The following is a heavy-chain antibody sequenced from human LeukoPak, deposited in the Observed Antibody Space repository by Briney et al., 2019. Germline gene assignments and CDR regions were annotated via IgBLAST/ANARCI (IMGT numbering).Heavy chain of an antibody. CDR1: GFTFSSYS. J-gene: IGHJ6*02. D-gene: IGHD1-26*01. CDR3: ARGSTPAYYYGMDV. V-gene: IGHV3-21*01. CDR2: ISSRSSYI. Sequence: GGSLRLSCAASGFTFSSYSMNWVRQAPGKGLEWVSSISSRSSYIYYADSVKGRFTISRDNAKNSLYLQMNSLRAEDTAVYYCARGSTPAYYYGMDVWGQGTTVTVSS.